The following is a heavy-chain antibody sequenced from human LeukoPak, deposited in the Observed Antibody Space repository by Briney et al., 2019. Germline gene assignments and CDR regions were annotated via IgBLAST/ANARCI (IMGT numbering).Heavy chain of an antibody. J-gene: IGHJ4*02. V-gene: IGHV4-59*01. D-gene: IGHD6-19*01. CDR2: IYYSGST. Sequence: PSETLSLTCTVSGGSISSYYWSWLRQPPGKGLEWVGYIYYSGSTNYKPSLKRRVTISVEKSKNQFSLKLSSVTAADTAVYYCARGQWLPRRPFDYWGQGTLVTVSS. CDR1: GGSISSYY. CDR3: ARGQWLPRRPFDY.